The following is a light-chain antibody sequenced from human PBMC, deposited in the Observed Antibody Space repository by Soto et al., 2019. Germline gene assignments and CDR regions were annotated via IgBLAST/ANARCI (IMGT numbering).Light chain of an antibody. CDR3: QQYYSYPLT. Sequence: DIQLTQSPSFLSASVGDRVTITCRASQGPTSYLAWYQQKPGKAPKLLIYAASTLQSGVPSRFSSSGSGTEFTLTINSLQAEDFATYYCQQYYSYPLTFGGGTKVEIK. CDR2: AAS. V-gene: IGKV1-9*01. J-gene: IGKJ4*01. CDR1: QGPTSY.